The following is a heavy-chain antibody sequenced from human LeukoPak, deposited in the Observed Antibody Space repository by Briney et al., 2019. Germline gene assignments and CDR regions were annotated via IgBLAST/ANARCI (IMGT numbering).Heavy chain of an antibody. CDR3: ARMIGVTMVRGVIPHFDY. D-gene: IGHD3-10*01. CDR2: IYGDGRNI. Sequence: NPGGSLRLSCEASGFTFSKYWMNWVRQAPGKGLVWVSRIYGDGRNITYADSVKGRFTISRDNAKNSLYLQMNSLRAEDTAVYYCARMIGVTMVRGVIPHFDYWGQGTLVTVSS. CDR1: GFTFSKYW. V-gene: IGHV3-74*03. J-gene: IGHJ4*02.